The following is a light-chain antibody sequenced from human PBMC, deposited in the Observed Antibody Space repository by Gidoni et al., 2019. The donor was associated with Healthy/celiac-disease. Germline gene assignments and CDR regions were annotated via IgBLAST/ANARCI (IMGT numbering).Light chain of an antibody. J-gene: IGKJ2*01. V-gene: IGKV4-1*01. CDR2: WAS. CDR3: QQYYRTPPT. CDR1: QSVLYSSNNKNY. Sequence: DIVMTQSPDSLAVSPGEGATINCKSSQSVLYSSNNKNYLAWYQQKPGQPPKLLIYWASTRESGVPDRFSGSGSGTEFTLTISSLQAEDVAVYYCQQYYRTPPTFGQGTKLEIK.